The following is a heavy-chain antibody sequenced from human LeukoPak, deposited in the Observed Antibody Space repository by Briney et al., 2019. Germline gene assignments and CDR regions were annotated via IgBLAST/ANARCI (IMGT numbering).Heavy chain of an antibody. CDR2: IKQDGSEK. Sequence: GGSLRLSCAASGFTFNGYWMSWVRQAPGKGLEWVANIKQDGSEKYYVDSVRGRLTISRDNAENSLFLQMNRLRVEDTAVYYCARERTTIVSGTTIGAYWGQGTLVTVSS. CDR1: GFTFNGYW. D-gene: IGHD2/OR15-2a*01. CDR3: ARERTTIVSGTTIGAY. J-gene: IGHJ4*02. V-gene: IGHV3-7*01.